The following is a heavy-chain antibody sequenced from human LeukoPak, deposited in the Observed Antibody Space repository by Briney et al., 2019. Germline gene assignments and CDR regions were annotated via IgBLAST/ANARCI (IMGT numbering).Heavy chain of an antibody. J-gene: IGHJ4*02. CDR3: AVSAGIAVAGTTPFDY. CDR1: GLTFSSYW. CDR2: INSDESST. V-gene: IGHV3-74*01. Sequence: GGSLRLSCAASGLTFSSYWMHWVRQAPGKGLVWVSRINSDESSTSYADSVKGRFTISRDNAKNTLYLQMNSLRAEDTAVYYCAVSAGIAVAGTTPFDYWGQGTLVTVSS. D-gene: IGHD6-19*01.